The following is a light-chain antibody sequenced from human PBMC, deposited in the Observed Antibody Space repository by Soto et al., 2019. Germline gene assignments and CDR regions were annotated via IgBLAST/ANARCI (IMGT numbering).Light chain of an antibody. J-gene: IGLJ1*01. CDR2: AVN. Sequence: QSVLTQPPSASGSPGQSVTISCTGTSSDVGGYKYVSWYQQYPGKAPKLMIYAVNKRPSGVPDRFSGSKSGNTASLTVSGLQAEDEADYYCSSYAGSNNYVFGTGTKVIV. CDR1: SSDVGGYKY. CDR3: SSYAGSNNYV. V-gene: IGLV2-8*01.